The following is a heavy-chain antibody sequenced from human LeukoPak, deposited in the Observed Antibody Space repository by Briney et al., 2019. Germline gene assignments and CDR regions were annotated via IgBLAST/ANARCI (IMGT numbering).Heavy chain of an antibody. CDR1: GGSISSYY. J-gene: IGHJ4*02. D-gene: IGHD6-19*01. V-gene: IGHV4-59*08. CDR2: IYYSGST. CDR3: ARHGGIAVAPVDY. Sequence: TSETLSLTCTVSGGSISSYYWSWIRQPPGKGLEWIGYIYYSGSTNYNPSLKSRVTISVDTSKNQFSLKLSSVTAADTAVYYCARHGGIAVAPVDYWGQGTLVTVSS.